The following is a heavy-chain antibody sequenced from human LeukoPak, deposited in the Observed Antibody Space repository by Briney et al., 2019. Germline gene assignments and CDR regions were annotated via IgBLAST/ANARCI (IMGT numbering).Heavy chain of an antibody. J-gene: IGHJ3*02. Sequence: GASVKVSCKASGYTFTSYGIGWVRQAPGQGLEWMGWISAYNGNTNYAQKLQGRVTMTTDTSTSTAYMELRSLRSDDTAVYYCARDRIQEWSDAFDIWGQGTMVTVSS. V-gene: IGHV1-18*01. CDR2: ISAYNGNT. CDR1: GYTFTSYG. D-gene: IGHD3-3*01. CDR3: ARDRIQEWSDAFDI.